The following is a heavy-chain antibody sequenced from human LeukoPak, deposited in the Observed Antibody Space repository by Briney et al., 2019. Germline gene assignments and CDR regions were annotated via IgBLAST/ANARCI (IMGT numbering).Heavy chain of an antibody. CDR2: ISGSGGST. CDR1: GFTFSSYA. CDR3: ARTVRSSSWAEYYFDY. D-gene: IGHD6-13*01. V-gene: IGHV3-23*01. J-gene: IGHJ4*02. Sequence: GGSLRLSCAASGFTFSSYAMSGVRQAPGKGLEWVSAISGSGGSTYYADSVKGRFTISRDNSKNTLYLQMNSLRAEDTAVYYCARTVRSSSWAEYYFDYWGQGTLVTVSS.